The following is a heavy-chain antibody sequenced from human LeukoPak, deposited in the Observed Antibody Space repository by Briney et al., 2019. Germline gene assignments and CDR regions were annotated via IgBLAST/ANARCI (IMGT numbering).Heavy chain of an antibody. CDR2: ISSSGRTI. Sequence: PGGSLRLSCAASGFTFSDYYMSWIRQAPGKGLEWVSYISSSGRTIYYADSVKGRFTISRDNAKNSVFLQMTSLRVDDTAVYYCARDAEGRRYSPQDYWGQGTLVTVSS. J-gene: IGHJ4*02. CDR1: GFTFSDYY. D-gene: IGHD5-18*01. V-gene: IGHV3-11*04. CDR3: ARDAEGRRYSPQDY.